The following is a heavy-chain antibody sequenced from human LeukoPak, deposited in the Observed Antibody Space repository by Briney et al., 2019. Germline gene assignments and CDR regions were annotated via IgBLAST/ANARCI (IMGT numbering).Heavy chain of an antibody. CDR2: IKGDGSST. CDR1: GFTFSNYW. CDR3: ARGNYHAMDV. V-gene: IGHV3-74*01. J-gene: IGHJ6*02. Sequence: GGSLRLSCAASGFTFSNYWMHWVRQTPGEGLVCVSLIKGDGSSTAYADSVKGRFTISRDNAKNTVYLQMNSLRAEDTAVYYCARGNYHAMDVWGQGTTVTVSS.